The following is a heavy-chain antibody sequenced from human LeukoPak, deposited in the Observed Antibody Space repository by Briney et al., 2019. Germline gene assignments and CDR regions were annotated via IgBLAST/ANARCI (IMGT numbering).Heavy chain of an antibody. Sequence: PSETLSLTCTVSGGSISSGDYYWSWIRQPPGKGLEWIGYIYYSGSTYYNPSLKSRVTISVDTSKNQFSLKLSSVTAADTAVYHCASSHDYGDYVWDYWGQGTLVTVSS. CDR3: ASSHDYGDYVWDY. V-gene: IGHV4-30-4*01. J-gene: IGHJ4*02. CDR2: IYYSGST. D-gene: IGHD4-17*01. CDR1: GGSISSGDYY.